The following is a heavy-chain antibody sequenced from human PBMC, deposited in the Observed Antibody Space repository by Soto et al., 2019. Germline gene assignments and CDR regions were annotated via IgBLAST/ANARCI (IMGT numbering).Heavy chain of an antibody. CDR1: AFTFDDYA. J-gene: IGHJ4*02. CDR2: ISWNSGSI. V-gene: IGHV3-9*01. Sequence: EVQLVESGGGLVQPGRSLRLSCAASAFTFDDYAMHWVRQPPGKGLEWVSGISWNSGSIGYADSVKGRFTISRDNAKNSLYLQMNTLRAEDTALYYCANGRFDYWGQGTLVTVSS. CDR3: ANGRFDY.